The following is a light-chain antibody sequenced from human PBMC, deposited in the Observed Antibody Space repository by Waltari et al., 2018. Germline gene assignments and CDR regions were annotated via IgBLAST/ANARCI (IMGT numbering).Light chain of an antibody. CDR3: QQYCSVPPT. V-gene: IGKV4-1*01. Sequence: DIVMTQSPDSLAVSLGERATINCKYSQSVLYSTNNKNYLAWFQQKPGQPPKLLIYWASTRESGVPDRFSGSGSGTDFTLTISSLQAEDVAVYYCQQYCSVPPTFGQGTRVEIK. J-gene: IGKJ1*01. CDR1: QSVLYSTNNKNY. CDR2: WAS.